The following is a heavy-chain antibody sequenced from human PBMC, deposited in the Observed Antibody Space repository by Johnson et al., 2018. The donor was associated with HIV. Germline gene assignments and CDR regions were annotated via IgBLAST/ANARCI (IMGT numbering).Heavy chain of an antibody. CDR3: ARDRGIAARPFRYAFDI. CDR1: GFTFSSYA. J-gene: IGHJ3*02. D-gene: IGHD6-6*01. CDR2: ISYDGSNK. Sequence: QVQLVESGGGVVQPGRSLRLSCAASGFTFSSYAMHWVRQAPGKGLEWVAVISYDGSNKYYADSVKGRFHISRDNSKNTLYLQMNSLRAEDTAVYYCARDRGIAARPFRYAFDIWGQGTMVTVSS. V-gene: IGHV3-30*04.